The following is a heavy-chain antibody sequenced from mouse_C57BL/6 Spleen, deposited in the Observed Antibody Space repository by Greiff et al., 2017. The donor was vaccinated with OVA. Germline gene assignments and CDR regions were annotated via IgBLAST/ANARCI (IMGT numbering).Heavy chain of an antibody. CDR3: ARGDYGSSDFAY. CDR1: GYTFTSYW. D-gene: IGHD1-1*01. J-gene: IGHJ3*01. V-gene: IGHV1-52*01. Sequence: QVQLQQPGAELVRPGSSVKLSCKASGYTFTSYWMHWVKQRPIQGLEWIGNIDPSDSETHYNQKFKDKATLTVDKSSSTAYMQLSSLTSEDSAVYCCARGDYGSSDFAYWGQGTLVTVSA. CDR2: IDPSDSET.